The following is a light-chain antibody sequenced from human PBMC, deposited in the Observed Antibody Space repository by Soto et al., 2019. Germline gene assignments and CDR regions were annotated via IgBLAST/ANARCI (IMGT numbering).Light chain of an antibody. CDR2: DAS. Sequence: DIQMTQSPSTLSASVGDRVTITCRASQSISTWLAWYQQKPGKAPKLLIYDASSLESGVPSRFRGSGSGTEFTLTISTLQPDDFATYYCQQYNTFSYTFGQWTKLENK. J-gene: IGKJ2*01. V-gene: IGKV1-5*01. CDR3: QQYNTFSYT. CDR1: QSISTW.